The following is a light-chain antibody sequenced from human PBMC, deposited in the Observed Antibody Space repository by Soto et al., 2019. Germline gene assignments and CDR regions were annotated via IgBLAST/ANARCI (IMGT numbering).Light chain of an antibody. CDR1: QSISRY. J-gene: IGKJ5*01. CDR2: VAS. CDR3: QQSYGTPIT. V-gene: IGKV1-39*01. Sequence: DSQITQSPSSLSASVGDRVTITCRASQSISRYLNWYQQKPGKAPNLLIYVASSLQSEVPSRFSGSGSGTDFTLTITSLQPEDFATYYCQQSYGTPITFGQGTRLEIK.